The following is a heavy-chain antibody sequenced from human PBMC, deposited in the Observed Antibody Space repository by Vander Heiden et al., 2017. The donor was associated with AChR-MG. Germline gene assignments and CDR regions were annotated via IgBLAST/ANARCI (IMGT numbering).Heavy chain of an antibody. D-gene: IGHD3-3*01. V-gene: IGHV3-7*01. CDR2: IKQDGSEK. Sequence: EVQLVESGGGLVQPGGSLRLSCAASGFTFSSYWMSWARQAPGKGLEWVANIKQDGSEKYYVDSVKGRFTISRDNAKNSLYLQMNSLRAEDTAVYYCARDNEWLSPLYYYYGMDVWGQGTTVTVSS. J-gene: IGHJ6*02. CDR3: ARDNEWLSPLYYYYGMDV. CDR1: GFTFSSYW.